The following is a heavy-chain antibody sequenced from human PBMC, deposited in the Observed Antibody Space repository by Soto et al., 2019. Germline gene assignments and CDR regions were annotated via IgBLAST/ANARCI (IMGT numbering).Heavy chain of an antibody. CDR2: IYYSGST. CDR1: GGSISSYY. V-gene: IGHV4-59*01. D-gene: IGHD6-13*01. J-gene: IGHJ6*02. CDR3: ASGGSSWSNKPEYYYYYGMDV. Sequence: AETLSLTCTVSGGSISSYYWSWIRQPPGKGLEWIGYIYYSGSTNYNPSLKSRVTISVDTSKNQFSLKLSSVTAADTAVYYCASGGSSWSNKPEYYYYYGMDVWGQGTTVTVSS.